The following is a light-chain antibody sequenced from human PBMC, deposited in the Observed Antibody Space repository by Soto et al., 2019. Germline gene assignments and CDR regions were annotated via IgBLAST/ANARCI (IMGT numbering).Light chain of an antibody. CDR2: WAS. CDR3: QQYYSTPIT. J-gene: IGKJ5*01. Sequence: DIVMNQSPDSLAVSLGERATINCKSSQSVLYSSNNKNYLAWYQQKPGQPPNLLIYWASTRQSGVPDRFSGSGSGTDFTLTISSLQAEDVAVYYCQQYYSTPITFGQGTRLEIK. V-gene: IGKV4-1*01. CDR1: QSVLYSSNNKNY.